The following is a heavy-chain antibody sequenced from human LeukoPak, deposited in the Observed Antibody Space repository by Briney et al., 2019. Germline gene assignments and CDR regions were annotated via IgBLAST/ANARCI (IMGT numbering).Heavy chain of an antibody. CDR2: IIPNSGGA. J-gene: IGHJ6*02. Sequence: ASVKVSCKASGYTFTGYYIHWVRQAPGQGLEWMGWIIPNSGGANYAQKFQGRVTMTRDTSINTAYMELSRLRSDDTAVYFCAREDGAIGTGYYYGLDVWGQGTTVIVSS. D-gene: IGHD3-16*02. CDR3: AREDGAIGTGYYYGLDV. CDR1: GYTFTGYY. V-gene: IGHV1-2*02.